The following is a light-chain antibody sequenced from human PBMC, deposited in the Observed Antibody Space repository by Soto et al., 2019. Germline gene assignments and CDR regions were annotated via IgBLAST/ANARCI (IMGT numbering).Light chain of an antibody. J-gene: IGLJ1*01. Sequence: QSALTQPPSASGSPGQSVTISCTGTSGDITDNKYVSWFQQHPGKAPKLLIYEINKRPSGVPHRFSGSKSGNTASLTVSGLQADDEADYYCSSYTSSSTHNYVFGTGTKLTVL. CDR3: SSYTSSSTHNYV. V-gene: IGLV2-8*01. CDR1: SGDITDNKY. CDR2: EIN.